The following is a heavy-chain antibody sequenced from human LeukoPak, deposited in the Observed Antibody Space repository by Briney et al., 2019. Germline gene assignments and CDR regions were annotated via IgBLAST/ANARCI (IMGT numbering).Heavy chain of an antibody. J-gene: IGHJ3*02. D-gene: IGHD3-22*01. CDR1: GGTFISYA. Sequence: SVKVSCKASGGTFISYAISWVRQAPGQGLEWMGRIIPILGIANYAQKFQGRVTITADKSTSTAYMELSSLRSEDTAVYYCARVGSYYYDSSGYFGAFDIWGQGTMVTVSS. CDR3: ARVGSYYYDSSGYFGAFDI. V-gene: IGHV1-69*04. CDR2: IIPILGIA.